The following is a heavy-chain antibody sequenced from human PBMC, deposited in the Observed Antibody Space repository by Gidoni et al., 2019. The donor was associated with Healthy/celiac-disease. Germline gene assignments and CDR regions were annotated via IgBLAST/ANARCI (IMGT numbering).Heavy chain of an antibody. CDR3: ARGGLGDYLGFDY. CDR2: IYYSGST. V-gene: IGHV4-61*01. J-gene: IGHJ4*02. CDR1: GGSVSSGSYY. D-gene: IGHD4-17*01. Sequence: QVQLQESGPGLVKPSETLSLTCTVSGGSVSSGSYYWSWIRQPPGKGLEWIGYIYYSGSTNYNPSLKSRVTISVDTSKNQFSLKLSSVTAADTAVYYCARGGLGDYLGFDYWGQGTLVTVSS.